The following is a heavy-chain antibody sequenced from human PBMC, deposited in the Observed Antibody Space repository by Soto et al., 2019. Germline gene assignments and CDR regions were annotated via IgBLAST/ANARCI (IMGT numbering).Heavy chain of an antibody. Sequence: GGSLRLSCAASGFTFSSYGMHWVRQAPGKGLEWVAVISYDGSNKYYADSVKGRFTISRDNSKNTLYLQMNSLRAEDTAVYYCAKDRYYDSSGYYSRGSYFDYWGQGTLVTVSS. CDR1: GFTFSSYG. J-gene: IGHJ4*02. CDR3: AKDRYYDSSGYYSRGSYFDY. CDR2: ISYDGSNK. D-gene: IGHD3-22*01. V-gene: IGHV3-30*18.